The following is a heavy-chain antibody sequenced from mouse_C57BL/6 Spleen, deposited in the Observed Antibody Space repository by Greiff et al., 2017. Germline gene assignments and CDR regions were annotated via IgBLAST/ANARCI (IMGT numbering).Heavy chain of an antibody. CDR1: GFTFSDFY. Sequence: VQLVESEGGLVQPGSSMKLSCTASGFTFSDFYMAWVRQVPEKGLEWVENINYDGSSTYYLDTLKSRFIISRDNAKNILYLQMSSLKSEDTATYYCARGNYGSTWYFDVWGTGTTVTVSS. CDR2: INYDGSST. D-gene: IGHD1-1*01. V-gene: IGHV5-16*01. J-gene: IGHJ1*03. CDR3: ARGNYGSTWYFDV.